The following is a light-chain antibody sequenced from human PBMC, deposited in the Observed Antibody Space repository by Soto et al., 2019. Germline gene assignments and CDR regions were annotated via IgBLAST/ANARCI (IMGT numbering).Light chain of an antibody. Sequence: QSVLTQPPSVSGAPGQRVTISCTGSGSNIGAGYDVHWYQQLPGTAPKLLIYNNNNRPSGVPDRFSGSRSGTSASLAITGLQAGDEADYYCQSYDSSLSGPNVFGTGTKVTGL. CDR1: GSNIGAGYD. J-gene: IGLJ1*01. V-gene: IGLV1-40*01. CDR3: QSYDSSLSGPNV. CDR2: NNN.